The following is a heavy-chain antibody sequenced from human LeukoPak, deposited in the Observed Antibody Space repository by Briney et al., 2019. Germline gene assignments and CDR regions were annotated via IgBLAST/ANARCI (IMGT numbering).Heavy chain of an antibody. CDR3: AREDGDLPDY. J-gene: IGHJ4*02. D-gene: IGHD4-17*01. Sequence: GGSLRLSCAASGFTFSTYAMHWVRQAPGEGLEWVAVMSYDGNNKYYADSVKGRFTISRDNSKNTLYLQMNSLRPEDTAVYYCAREDGDLPDYWGQGTLVTVSS. CDR2: MSYDGNNK. CDR1: GFTFSTYA. V-gene: IGHV3-30-3*01.